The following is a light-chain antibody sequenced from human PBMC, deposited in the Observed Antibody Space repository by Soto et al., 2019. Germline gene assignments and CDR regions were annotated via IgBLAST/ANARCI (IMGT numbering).Light chain of an antibody. CDR1: QTISTW. Sequence: GDRVTITCLASQTISTWMAWYQQKPGKAPDLLIYDASSLESGVPSRFSGSGSGTEFTLTISSLQADDSATYYCQQYKSYSQWTIGQGTKVDI. CDR2: DAS. V-gene: IGKV1-5*01. CDR3: QQYKSYSQWT. J-gene: IGKJ1*01.